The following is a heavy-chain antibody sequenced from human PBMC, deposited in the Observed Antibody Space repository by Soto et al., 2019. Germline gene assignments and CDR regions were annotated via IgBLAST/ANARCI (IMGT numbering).Heavy chain of an antibody. Sequence: QVQLVESGGGVVQPGGSLTLFCAASGFTFSTYGMHWVRQAPGKGLEWVAVLSYDGSNEYYADSVKGRFTISRDNSKYLLYLQMNSLRAEDTAVYYCAANLGHYYGLTRTLANHYYGMDVWGQGTTVTVSS. J-gene: IGHJ6*02. CDR1: GFTFSTYG. V-gene: IGHV3-30*03. D-gene: IGHD3-10*01. CDR3: AANLGHYYGLTRTLANHYYGMDV. CDR2: LSYDGSNE.